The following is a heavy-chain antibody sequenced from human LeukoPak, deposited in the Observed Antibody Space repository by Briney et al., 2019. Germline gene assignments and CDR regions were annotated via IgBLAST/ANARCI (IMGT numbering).Heavy chain of an antibody. J-gene: IGHJ6*03. CDR2: ISSSSSYI. Sequence: PGGSLRLSCAASGFTFSSYSMNWVRQAPGKGLEWVSSISSSSSYIYYADSVKGRFTISRDNSKNTLYLQMNSLRAEDTAVYYCAKKIVATIIEYYYYMDVWGKGTTVTVSS. CDR3: AKKIVATIIEYYYYMDV. V-gene: IGHV3-21*04. D-gene: IGHD5-12*01. CDR1: GFTFSSYS.